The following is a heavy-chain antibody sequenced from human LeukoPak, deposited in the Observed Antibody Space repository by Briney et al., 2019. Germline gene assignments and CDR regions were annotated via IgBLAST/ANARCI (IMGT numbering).Heavy chain of an antibody. CDR3: TRDGSGWSRN. Sequence: GGSLRLSCEDSGFSFSTSWMGWVRRAPGKGLEWVANIKPDGREKYFVDSVKGRFSISRDNGKNSLYLQMNSLGAEDTAVYYCTRDGSGWSRNWGQGTLVTVSS. CDR1: GFSFSTSW. J-gene: IGHJ4*02. CDR2: IKPDGREK. V-gene: IGHV3-7*01. D-gene: IGHD6-19*01.